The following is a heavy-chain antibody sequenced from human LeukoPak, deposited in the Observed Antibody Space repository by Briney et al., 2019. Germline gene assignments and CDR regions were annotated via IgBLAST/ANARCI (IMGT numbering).Heavy chain of an antibody. V-gene: IGHV4-59*08. CDR2: MYYSGST. Sequence: SETLSLTCTVSGGSISSYHWSWIRQPPGKGLEWIGNMYYSGSTNYNPSLRSRVTISVDTSKNQFSLKLSSVTAADTALYYCARSSSGYYWDFDYWGQGTLVTVSS. J-gene: IGHJ4*02. D-gene: IGHD3-22*01. CDR3: ARSSSGYYWDFDY. CDR1: GGSISSYH.